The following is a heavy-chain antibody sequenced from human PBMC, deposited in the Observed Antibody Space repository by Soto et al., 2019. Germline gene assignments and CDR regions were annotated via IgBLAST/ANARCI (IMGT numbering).Heavy chain of an antibody. Sequence: GGSLRLSFAASGFTFSSYSMNWVRQAPGKGLEWVSSISSSSSYIYYADSVKGRFTISRDNAKNSLYLQMNSLRAEDTAVYYCAREVVVVVAATLSPNWFDPWGQGTLVTVSS. CDR3: AREVVVVVAATLSPNWFDP. CDR1: GFTFSSYS. J-gene: IGHJ5*02. CDR2: ISSSSSYI. D-gene: IGHD2-15*01. V-gene: IGHV3-21*01.